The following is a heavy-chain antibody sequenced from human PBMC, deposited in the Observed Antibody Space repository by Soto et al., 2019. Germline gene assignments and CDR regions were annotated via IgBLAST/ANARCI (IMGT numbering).Heavy chain of an antibody. J-gene: IGHJ6*02. CDR2: MKSKTDGGTT. Sequence: EVQLVESGGGLVKPGGSLRLSCAASGFTFSNAWRSWVRQAPGKGLEWVGRMKSKTDGGTTDYAALGKGRFTSSRDDSKNTLYLQMTSLKTEDTAVYYCTTDPHQYRSSWTSYYGMDVWGQGTTVTVSS. D-gene: IGHD6-13*01. CDR3: TTDPHQYRSSWTSYYGMDV. V-gene: IGHV3-15*01. CDR1: GFTFSNAW.